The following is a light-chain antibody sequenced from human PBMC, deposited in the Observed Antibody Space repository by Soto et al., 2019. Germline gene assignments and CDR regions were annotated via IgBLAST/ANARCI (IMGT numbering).Light chain of an antibody. CDR1: QGIAPY. CDR2: ATS. CDR3: QKYNSAPLT. J-gene: IGKJ4*01. V-gene: IGKV1-27*01. Sequence: DVPMTQSPSSLSAFVGDRVTITCRASQGIAPYLAWFQQKPGKVPKLLIYATSTLQSGVPSRFSGSGSGTDFTLTISSLQPEDIGTYYCQKYNSAPLTFGGGTKVEI.